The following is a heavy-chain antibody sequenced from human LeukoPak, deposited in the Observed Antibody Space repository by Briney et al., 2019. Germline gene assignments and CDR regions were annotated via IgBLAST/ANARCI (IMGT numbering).Heavy chain of an antibody. CDR2: IKQDGSEK. D-gene: IGHD2-2*02. CDR1: GFTFSTYW. Sequence: QSGGSLRLSCAASGFTFSTYWMTWVRRAPGKGLEWVANIKQDGSEKHYVDSGKGRFTISRDNAENSLYLEMNSLRVEDTAIYYCARASYTPNWFDPWGQGTLVTVSS. J-gene: IGHJ5*02. V-gene: IGHV3-7*04. CDR3: ARASYTPNWFDP.